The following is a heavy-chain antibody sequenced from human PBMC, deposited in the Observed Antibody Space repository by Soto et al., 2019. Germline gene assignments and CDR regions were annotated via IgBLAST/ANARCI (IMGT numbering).Heavy chain of an antibody. CDR3: ARAGILRYFDWFNY. CDR2: INHSGST. Sequence: SETLSLTCTVSGGSISSSSYYWSWIRQPPGKGLEWIGEINHSGSTNYNPSLKSRVTISVDTSKNQFSLKLSSVTAADTAVYYCARAGILRYFDWFNYWGQGTLVTVSS. CDR1: GGSISSSSYY. V-gene: IGHV4-39*07. D-gene: IGHD3-9*01. J-gene: IGHJ4*02.